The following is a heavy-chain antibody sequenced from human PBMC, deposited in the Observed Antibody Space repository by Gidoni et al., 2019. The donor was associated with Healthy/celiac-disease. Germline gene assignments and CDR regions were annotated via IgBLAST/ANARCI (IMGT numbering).Heavy chain of an antibody. CDR2: ISYDGSNK. CDR3: ASLAAAGKEDDWGYYYYGMDV. J-gene: IGHJ6*02. CDR1: GFTFSSYA. V-gene: IGHV3-30*04. D-gene: IGHD6-13*01. Sequence: QVQLVESGGGVVQPGRSLRLSCAASGFTFSSYAMHWVRQAPGKGLEWVAVISYDGSNKYYADSVKGRFTISRDNSKNTLYLQMNSLRAEDTAVYYCASLAAAGKEDDWGYYYYGMDVWGQGTTVTVSS.